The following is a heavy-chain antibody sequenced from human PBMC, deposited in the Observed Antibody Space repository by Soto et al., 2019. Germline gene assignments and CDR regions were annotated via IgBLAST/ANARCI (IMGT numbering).Heavy chain of an antibody. CDR3: ARDENQYDYIWGSYRRNYYYYYYMDV. CDR1: GFTFSSYG. CDR2: IWYDGSNK. J-gene: IGHJ6*03. D-gene: IGHD3-16*02. Sequence: GGSLRLSCAASGFTFSSYGMHWVRQAPGKGLEWVAVIWYDGSNKYYADSVKGRFTISRDNSKNTLYLQMNSLRAEDTAVYYCARDENQYDYIWGSYRRNYYYYYYMDVWGKGTTVTVSS. V-gene: IGHV3-33*01.